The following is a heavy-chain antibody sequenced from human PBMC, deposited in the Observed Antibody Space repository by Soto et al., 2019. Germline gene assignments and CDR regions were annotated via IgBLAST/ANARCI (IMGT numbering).Heavy chain of an antibody. CDR2: IFYTGNT. J-gene: IGHJ6*02. V-gene: IGHV4-61*08. Sequence: SETLSLTCTVSGGSVSIGDYSWTWIRQPPGKGLEWIGYIFYTGNTNYSPSLKSRVTMSVDRSRNQFSLRLSSVTAADTAVYYCARDWELRRMDVWGQGTTVTVSS. D-gene: IGHD1-7*01. CDR3: ARDWELRRMDV. CDR1: GGSVSIGDYS.